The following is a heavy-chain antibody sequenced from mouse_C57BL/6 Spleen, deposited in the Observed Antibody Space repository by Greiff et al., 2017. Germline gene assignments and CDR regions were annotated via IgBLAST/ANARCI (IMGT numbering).Heavy chain of an antibody. V-gene: IGHV5-17*01. CDR3: ARAPYYGSSPAWFAF. D-gene: IGHD1-1*01. CDR1: GFTFSDYG. J-gene: IGHJ3*01. CDR2: ISSGSSTI. Sequence: EVQRVESGGGLVKPGGSLKLSCAASGFTFSDYGMHWVRQAPEKGLEWVAYISSGSSTIYYADTVKGRFTISRDNAKTTLFLQMTRLRGEDTAMDYCARAPYYGSSPAWFAFWGKGSLVTVSA.